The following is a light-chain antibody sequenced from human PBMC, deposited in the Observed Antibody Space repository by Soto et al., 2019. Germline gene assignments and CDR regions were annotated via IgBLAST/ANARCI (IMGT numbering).Light chain of an antibody. J-gene: IGLJ1*01. V-gene: IGLV2-14*01. CDR1: PNDIGTYDY. Sequence: QSVLTQPTSVSGSPGQSIAISCTGNPNDIGTYDYVSWYQQHPGKAPRLMIYEVIKRPSEVSSRFSGSKSGNTASLTISGLQAEDEADYYCSSYTSSDTLVFGTGTKVTVL. CDR3: SSYTSSDTLV. CDR2: EVI.